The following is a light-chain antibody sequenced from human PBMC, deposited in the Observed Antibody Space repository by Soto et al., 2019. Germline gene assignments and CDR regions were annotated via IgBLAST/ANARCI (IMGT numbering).Light chain of an antibody. Sequence: EIVMTQSPATLSVSAGERATLSCRASQSVSSNLAWYQQKPGQAPRLVIYGASTRATGIPARFSGSGSGTEFTLTISSLQSEDFALYYCQQYNNWPPLTFGGGTKVEIK. CDR3: QQYNNWPPLT. V-gene: IGKV3-15*01. CDR2: GAS. CDR1: QSVSSN. J-gene: IGKJ4*01.